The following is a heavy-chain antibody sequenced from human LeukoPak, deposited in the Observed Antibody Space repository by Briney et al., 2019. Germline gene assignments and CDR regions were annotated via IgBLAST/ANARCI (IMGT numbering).Heavy chain of an antibody. D-gene: IGHD6-19*01. J-gene: IGHJ6*02. CDR1: GGSISSYY. Sequence: PSETLSLTCTVSGGSISSYYWSWIRQPAGKGLEWIGRIYTSGSTNYNPSLKSRVTLSVDTSKNQFSLKMSSVTAADTAVFYCARLFSRGWEYHFGLDVWGQGTTVTVS. CDR2: IYTSGST. CDR3: ARLFSRGWEYHFGLDV. V-gene: IGHV4-4*07.